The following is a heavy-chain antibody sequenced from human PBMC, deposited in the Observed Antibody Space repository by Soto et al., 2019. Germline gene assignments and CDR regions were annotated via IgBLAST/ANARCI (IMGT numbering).Heavy chain of an antibody. V-gene: IGHV3-30-3*01. CDR1: GFTFSSYA. Sequence: QVQLVESGGGVVQPGRSLRLSCAASGFTFSSYAMHWVRQAPGKGLEWVAVISYDGSNKYYADSVKGRFTISRDNSKNTLYLQMNSLRAEDTAVYYCARDVRGGNSRGSWFDPWGQGTLVTVSS. D-gene: IGHD2-21*02. CDR3: ARDVRGGNSRGSWFDP. J-gene: IGHJ5*02. CDR2: ISYDGSNK.